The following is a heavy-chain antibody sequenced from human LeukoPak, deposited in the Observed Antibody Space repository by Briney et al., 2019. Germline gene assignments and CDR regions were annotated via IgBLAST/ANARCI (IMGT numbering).Heavy chain of an antibody. D-gene: IGHD3-22*01. V-gene: IGHV4-38-2*02. Sequence: SETLSLTCTVSNHSISSGYYWAWIRQPPGKGLEWIGSIYHSGSTYCNPSLKSRVTISVGTSENQFSLKLSSVTAADTAVYYCARARGALATYYYDSSGYYYFDYWGQGTLVTVSS. CDR3: ARARGALATYYYDSSGYYYFDY. CDR2: IYHSGST. J-gene: IGHJ4*02. CDR1: NHSISSGYY.